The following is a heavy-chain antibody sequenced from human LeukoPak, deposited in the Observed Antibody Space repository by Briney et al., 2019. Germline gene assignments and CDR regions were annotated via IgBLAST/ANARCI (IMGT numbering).Heavy chain of an antibody. CDR3: ARAVRWRMEYYFDY. CDR1: GFTFRNAW. D-gene: IGHD3-3*01. Sequence: GGSLRLSCAASGFTFRNAWMSWVRQAPGKGLEWVSGISGSADSTFYADSVKGRFTIFRDNSVNTLYLEMNSLRLEDTAVFYCARAVRWRMEYYFDYWGQGTLVTVSS. J-gene: IGHJ4*02. CDR2: ISGSADST. V-gene: IGHV3-23*01.